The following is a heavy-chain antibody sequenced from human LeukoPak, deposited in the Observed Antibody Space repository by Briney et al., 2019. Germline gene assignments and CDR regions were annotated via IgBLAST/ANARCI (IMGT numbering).Heavy chain of an antibody. Sequence: PSETLSLTCAVYGGSFSGYYWSWIRQPPGKGLEWIGEINHSGSTNYNPSLKSRVTISVDTSKNQFSLKLSSVTAADTAVYYCARGLRTSYHFDYWGQGTLVTVSS. V-gene: IGHV4-34*01. J-gene: IGHJ4*02. D-gene: IGHD2-2*01. CDR2: INHSGST. CDR1: GGSFSGYY. CDR3: ARGLRTSYHFDY.